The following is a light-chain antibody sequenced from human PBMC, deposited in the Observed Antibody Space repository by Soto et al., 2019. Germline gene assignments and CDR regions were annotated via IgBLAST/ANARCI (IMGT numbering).Light chain of an antibody. CDR2: AAS. J-gene: IGKJ2*01. Sequence: PMTQSPSSLSASVGDRVTITCRASQDVRNDLDWYQQKPGKAPKLLIYAASHLQNGVPSRFSGSGSGTHFTLTISSLQPEDFATYYCLQDYNYPRTFGQGTKLEIK. V-gene: IGKV1-6*01. CDR1: QDVRND. CDR3: LQDYNYPRT.